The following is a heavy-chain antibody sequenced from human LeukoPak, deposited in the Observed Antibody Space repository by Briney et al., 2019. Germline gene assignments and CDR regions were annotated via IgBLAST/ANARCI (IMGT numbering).Heavy chain of an antibody. J-gene: IGHJ4*02. CDR2: IIPILGIA. V-gene: IGHV1-69*04. CDR3: ARGQKWELHYYFDY. CDR1: GGTFSSYA. D-gene: IGHD1-26*01. Sequence: GASVKVSCKASGGTFSSYAISWVRQAPGQGLEWMGRIIPILGIANYAQKFQGRVTITADKSTSTAYMELSSLRSEDTAVYYCARGQKWELHYYFDYWGQGTLVTVSS.